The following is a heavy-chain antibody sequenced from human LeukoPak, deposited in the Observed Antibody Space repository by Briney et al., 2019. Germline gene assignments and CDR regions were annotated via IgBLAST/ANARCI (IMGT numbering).Heavy chain of an antibody. CDR2: ISSSSAYI. CDR1: GFTFSTYS. J-gene: IGHJ1*01. V-gene: IGHV3-21*01. Sequence: PGGSLRLSCAASGFTFSTYSMNWVRQAPGLGLEWVSSISSSSAYIYCADSEKGRFTISGDNAKNSLYLQMNSLRVEDTAVYYCARGPRNSSSYQYFQHWGQGTLVTVSS. CDR3: ARGPRNSSSYQYFQH. D-gene: IGHD6-13*01.